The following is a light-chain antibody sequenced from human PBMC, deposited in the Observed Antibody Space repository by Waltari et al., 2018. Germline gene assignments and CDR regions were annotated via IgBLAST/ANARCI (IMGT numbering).Light chain of an antibody. Sequence: QSVLTQPPSVSGAPGQRVTISCTGSSSNIGAGYDVQWYRQLPGTAPKFLMYDNTKRPSGVPDRFAGSKSGTSASLAITGLQAEDEADYDCQSYDSSLSAYVFGGGTKVTVL. CDR3: QSYDSSLSAYV. CDR1: SSNIGAGYD. J-gene: IGLJ3*02. V-gene: IGLV1-40*01. CDR2: DNT.